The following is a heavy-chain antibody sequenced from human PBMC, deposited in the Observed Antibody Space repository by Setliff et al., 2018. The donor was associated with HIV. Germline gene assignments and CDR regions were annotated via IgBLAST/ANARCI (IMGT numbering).Heavy chain of an antibody. CDR3: AREREQVEVTGLGPGRMKSDAYDI. Sequence: GGSLRLSCAASGFSFSTYWMSWVRQAPGKGLEWVANIKQDGSEKYYMASVRGRFTISRDNAKNSLYLQMNSLRADDTAVYYCAREREQVEVTGLGPGRMKSDAYDIWGQGTMVTVSS. J-gene: IGHJ3*02. CDR1: GFSFSTYW. CDR2: IKQDGSEK. D-gene: IGHD3-10*01. V-gene: IGHV3-7*03.